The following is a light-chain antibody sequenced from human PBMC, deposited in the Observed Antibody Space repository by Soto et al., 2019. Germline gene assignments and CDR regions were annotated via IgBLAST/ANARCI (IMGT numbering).Light chain of an antibody. Sequence: EIVLTQSPATLSVSPGERATLSCRASQSVGSLLAWYQQKPGQAPRLLIYGASTRATGIPARFSGSGSGTEFALTISSLQSEDFAVYFCQQYNNWPPGTFGQGTKVDI. J-gene: IGKJ1*01. CDR2: GAS. V-gene: IGKV3-15*01. CDR1: QSVGSL. CDR3: QQYNNWPPGT.